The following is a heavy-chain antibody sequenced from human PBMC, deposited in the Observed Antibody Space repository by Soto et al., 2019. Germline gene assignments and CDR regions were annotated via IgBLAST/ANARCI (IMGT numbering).Heavy chain of an antibody. D-gene: IGHD5-18*01. CDR2: IYYSGST. CDR3: ARERYSGYEPSRGYSYGWDYFDY. V-gene: IGHV4-31*03. CDR1: GGSISSGGYY. Sequence: ASETLSLTCTVSGGSISSGGYYWSWIRQHPGKGLEWIGYIYYSGSTYYNLSLKSRVTISVDTSKNQFSLKLSSVTAADTAVYYCARERYSGYEPSRGYSYGWDYFDYWGQGTLVTVSS. J-gene: IGHJ4*02.